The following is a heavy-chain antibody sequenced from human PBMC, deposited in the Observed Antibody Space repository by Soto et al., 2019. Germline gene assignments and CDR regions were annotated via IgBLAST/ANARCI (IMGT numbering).Heavy chain of an antibody. Sequence: EVQLSQSGGGLVQPGGSLRLSCAGSGFSFAGYAVTWVRQAPGQGLEWVSAISGGGGSTYYVDSVKGRFTISRDNSKHTVHLQMSRLRAEDTAVYYCAKTESFNGYYNAFDYWGRGTQVTVSS. V-gene: IGHV3-23*01. CDR1: GFSFAGYA. D-gene: IGHD3-9*01. J-gene: IGHJ4*02. CDR2: ISGGGGST. CDR3: AKTESFNGYYNAFDY.